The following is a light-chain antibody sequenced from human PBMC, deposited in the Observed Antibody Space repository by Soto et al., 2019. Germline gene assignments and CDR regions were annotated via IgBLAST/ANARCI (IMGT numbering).Light chain of an antibody. CDR3: CSYAGASGYV. CDR1: SSDVGGYDH. J-gene: IGLJ1*01. Sequence: SALTQRRSVSGSRGQSVTISCTGTSSDVGGYDHVSWYQQYPDRAPKLLIYNINNRPSGVPDRFSGSKSGNTASLTISGLQIDDEADYYCCSYAGASGYVFGIGTKVTVL. V-gene: IGLV2-11*01. CDR2: NIN.